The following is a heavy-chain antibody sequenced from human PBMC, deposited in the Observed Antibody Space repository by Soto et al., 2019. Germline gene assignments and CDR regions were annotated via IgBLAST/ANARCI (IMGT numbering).Heavy chain of an antibody. Sequence: PSETLSLTCVVSGFSISSLSYWGFLRHPPGEGLEGTGTFYHGRNTFYNPSIKSRVTISVDTSKNKFSMKLSSVTAADTALYYCARVDRSGWTPNFFDYWGQGALVTVSS. CDR3: ARVDRSGWTPNFFDY. D-gene: IGHD6-19*01. V-gene: IGHV4-38-2*01. CDR1: GFSISSLSY. J-gene: IGHJ4*02. CDR2: FYHGRNT.